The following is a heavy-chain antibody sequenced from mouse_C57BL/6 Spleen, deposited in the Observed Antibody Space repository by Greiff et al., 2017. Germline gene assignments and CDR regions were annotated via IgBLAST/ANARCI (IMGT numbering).Heavy chain of an antibody. V-gene: IGHV1-64*01. CDR3: ARSFYDGYYGFDY. CDR1: GYTFTSYW. CDR2: IHPNSGST. Sequence: VQLQQPGAELVKPGASVKLSCKASGYTFTSYWMHWVKQRPGQGLEWIGMIHPNSGSTNYNEKFKSKATLTVDKSSSTAYMQLSSLTSEGSAVYYCARSFYDGYYGFDYWGQGTTLTVSS. J-gene: IGHJ2*01. D-gene: IGHD2-3*01.